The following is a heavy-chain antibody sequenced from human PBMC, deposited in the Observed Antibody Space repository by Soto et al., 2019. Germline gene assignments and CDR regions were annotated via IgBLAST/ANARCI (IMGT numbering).Heavy chain of an antibody. CDR2: IIPFLGVT. J-gene: IGHJ4*02. CDR1: GGTFSPYT. Sequence: QVLLVQSGAEVKKPGSSVKVSCKASGGTFSPYTVNWVRQAPGQGLEWMGRIIPFLGVTNYAQKFQARVTLTADTSTTTAYMELSGRRFEDTAVYYCSRDWESTVSTWSFGAFWGRGTLVTVSS. D-gene: IGHD3-10*01. CDR3: SRDWESTVSTWSFGAF. V-gene: IGHV1-69*08.